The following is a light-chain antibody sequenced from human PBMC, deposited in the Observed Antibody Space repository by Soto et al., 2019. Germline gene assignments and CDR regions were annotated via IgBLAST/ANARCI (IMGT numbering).Light chain of an antibody. V-gene: IGLV2-14*03. J-gene: IGLJ1*01. CDR3: SSYTTSSILYV. Sequence: QSALTQPASVSGSPGQSITISCTGTSSDVGRYNYVSWYQQHQGKAPKLIIYEVTHRTSGLSNRFSGSKSGNTASLTISGLQAEDEADYYCSSYTTSSILYVFGTGTKVTAL. CDR2: EVT. CDR1: SSDVGRYNY.